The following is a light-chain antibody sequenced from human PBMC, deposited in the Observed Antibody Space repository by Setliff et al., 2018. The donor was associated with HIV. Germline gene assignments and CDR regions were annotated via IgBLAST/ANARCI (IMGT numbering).Light chain of an antibody. Sequence: VVTQEPSLTVSPGGTVTLTCGSSTGAVTSGHYPYWFQQKPGQAPRTLIHDTSNKHSWTPARFSGSLLGGKAALTLSGAQPEDEAAYYCFLSYSGARRVFGGGTKVTV. CDR1: TGAVTSGHY. J-gene: IGLJ3*02. V-gene: IGLV7-46*01. CDR2: DTS. CDR3: FLSYSGARRV.